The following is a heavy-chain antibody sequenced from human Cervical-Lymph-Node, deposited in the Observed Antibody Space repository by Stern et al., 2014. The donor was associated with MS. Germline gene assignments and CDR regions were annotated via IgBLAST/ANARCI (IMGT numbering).Heavy chain of an antibody. CDR3: ARQTTAWASDV. CDR1: GFKFSIYW. V-gene: IGHV5-51*01. J-gene: IGHJ4*02. CDR2: IYPGDSET. D-gene: IGHD1-14*01. Sequence: VQLVQSGAELIRPGESLKISCKGSGFKFSIYWIAWVRQMPGKGLAWMGIIYPGDSETRYSPSFQGQVTMSADKSTSTAYLQRSSLNASDTAMYFCARQTTAWASDVWGQGTLVTVSS.